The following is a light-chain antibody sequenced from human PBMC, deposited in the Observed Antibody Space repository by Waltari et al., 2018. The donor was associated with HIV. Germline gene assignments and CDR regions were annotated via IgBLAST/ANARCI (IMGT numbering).Light chain of an antibody. CDR2: SNN. V-gene: IGLV1-44*01. Sequence: QSVLTQPPSASGTPGQRVTISCSGSNSNIGSNTANWYQQLPGTAPKLLIYSNNQRPSGVPDRFSGSKSGTSASLAISGLLSEDEAAYYCAAWDDSLNGAVFGGGTKLTVL. CDR3: AAWDDSLNGAV. CDR1: NSNIGSNT. J-gene: IGLJ2*01.